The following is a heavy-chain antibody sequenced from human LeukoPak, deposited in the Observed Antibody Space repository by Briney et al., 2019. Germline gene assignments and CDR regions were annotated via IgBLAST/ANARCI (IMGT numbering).Heavy chain of an antibody. V-gene: IGHV3-48*04. Sequence: GGSLRLSCAASGFTLSSYNMNRVRQAPGKGLEWVSYITSSSTTIYYADSVKGRFTISRDNARNSLYLQMNSLRAEDTAVYYCARVQGTYYYERTYYMDVWGKGATVTVSS. J-gene: IGHJ6*03. CDR1: GFTLSSYN. D-gene: IGHD3-22*01. CDR2: ITSSSTTI. CDR3: ARVQGTYYYERTYYMDV.